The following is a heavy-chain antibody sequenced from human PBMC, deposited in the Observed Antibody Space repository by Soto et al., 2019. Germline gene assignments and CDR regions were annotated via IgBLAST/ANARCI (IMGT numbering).Heavy chain of an antibody. Sequence: SETLSLTCTVSGGSISSYYWSWIRQPPGKGLEWIGYIYYSGSTNYNPSLKSRVTISVDTSKNQFSLKLSSVTAADTAVYYCARGGGGYLPFDYWGQGTLVTVSS. V-gene: IGHV4-59*01. CDR3: ARGGGGYLPFDY. CDR2: IYYSGST. J-gene: IGHJ4*02. D-gene: IGHD1-26*01. CDR1: GGSISSYY.